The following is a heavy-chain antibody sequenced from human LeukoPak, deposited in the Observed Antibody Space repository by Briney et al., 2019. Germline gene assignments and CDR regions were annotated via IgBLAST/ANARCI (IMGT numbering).Heavy chain of an antibody. CDR1: GGSISGYY. Sequence: SETLSLTCTVSGGSISGYYWSWIRQPPGKGLEWIGHISHSGSTNYNPSLKSRVTVSVDTSKNQFSLKLSSVTAADTAVYYCARTSYCSGGSCLDYWGQGTLVTVSA. D-gene: IGHD2-15*01. J-gene: IGHJ4*02. V-gene: IGHV4-59*08. CDR3: ARTSYCSGGSCLDY. CDR2: ISHSGST.